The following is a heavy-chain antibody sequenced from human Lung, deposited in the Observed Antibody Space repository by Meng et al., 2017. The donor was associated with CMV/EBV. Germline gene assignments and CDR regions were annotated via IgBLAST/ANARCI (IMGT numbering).Heavy chain of an antibody. Sequence: ASXXVSXKASGYTFTGYYMHWVRQAPGQGLEWMGWINPNSGGTNYGQKFQGRVTMTRDTSISTAYMELSRLRSDDTAVYYCARGVRQWLARSWFDPWGQGTXVTVSS. CDR1: GYTFTGYY. J-gene: IGHJ5*02. V-gene: IGHV1-2*02. CDR2: INPNSGGT. D-gene: IGHD6-19*01. CDR3: ARGVRQWLARSWFDP.